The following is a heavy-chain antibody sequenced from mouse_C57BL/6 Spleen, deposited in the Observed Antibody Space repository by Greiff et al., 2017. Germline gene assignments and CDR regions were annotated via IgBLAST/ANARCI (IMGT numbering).Heavy chain of an antibody. CDR1: GYTFTSYD. J-gene: IGHJ4*01. V-gene: IGHV1-85*01. CDR3: ARRDSRYYYAMDY. Sequence: QVQLQQSGPELVKPGASVKLSCKASGYTFTSYDINWVKQRPGQGLEWIGWIYPRDGSTKYNEKFKGKATLTVDTYSSTAYIDLHSLTSSDSAFYFCARRDSRYYYAMDYWGQGTSVTVSS. D-gene: IGHD1-1*01. CDR2: IYPRDGST.